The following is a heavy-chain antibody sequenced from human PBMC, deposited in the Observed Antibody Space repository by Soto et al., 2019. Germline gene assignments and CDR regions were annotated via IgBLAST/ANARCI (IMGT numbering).Heavy chain of an antibody. V-gene: IGHV1-18*01. CDR2: ISPYTGNT. CDR3: VMVDNYVTPTPQDV. Sequence: QVQLVQSGDEVKKPGASVKVSCKASGYIFVNYGIAWVRQATGQGLEWMGWISPYTGNTHSATKVQGRLTMTTDTSTSRAYMDLGSLPSDDTAVYYCVMVDNYVTPTPQDVWGQGTTVTVSS. J-gene: IGHJ6*02. D-gene: IGHD3-16*01. CDR1: GYIFVNYG.